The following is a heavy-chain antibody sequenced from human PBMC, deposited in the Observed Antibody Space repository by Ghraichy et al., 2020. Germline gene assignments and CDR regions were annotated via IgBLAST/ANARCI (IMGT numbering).Heavy chain of an antibody. J-gene: IGHJ6*02. D-gene: IGHD5-12*01. CDR1: GGTFSSYA. Sequence: SVKVSCKASGGTFSSYAISWVRQAPGQGLEWMGGIIPIFGTANYAQKFQGRVTITADESTSTAYMELSSLRSEDTAVYYCARSSRLRTTHYYGMDVWGQGITVTVSS. CDR2: IIPIFGTA. CDR3: ARSSRLRTTHYYGMDV. V-gene: IGHV1-69*13.